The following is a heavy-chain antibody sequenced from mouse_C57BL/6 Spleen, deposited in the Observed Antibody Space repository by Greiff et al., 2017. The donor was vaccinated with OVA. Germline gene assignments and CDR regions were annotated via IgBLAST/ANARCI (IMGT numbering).Heavy chain of an antibody. CDR3: ARDQLRGFDY. D-gene: IGHD2-4*01. J-gene: IGHJ2*01. CDR2: INYDGSST. Sequence: EVQVVESEGGLVQPGSSMKLSCTASGFTFSDYYMAWVRQVPEKGLEWVANINYDGSSTYYLDSLKSRFIISRDNAKNILYLQMSSLKSEDTATYYCARDQLRGFDYWGQGTTLTVSS. V-gene: IGHV5-16*01. CDR1: GFTFSDYY.